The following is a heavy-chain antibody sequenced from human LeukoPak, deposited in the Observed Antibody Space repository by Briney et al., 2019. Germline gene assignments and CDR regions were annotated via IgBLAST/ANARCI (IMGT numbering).Heavy chain of an antibody. CDR3: ARGGYNWNLYPPGDYYYGMDV. D-gene: IGHD1-1*01. CDR2: FFYSGST. Sequence: SETLSLTCTVSGASISNSGYYWGWIRQPPGKGLEWIGSFFYSGSTYSNPSLKSRVTISVDTSKNQFSLKLSSVTAADTAVYYCARGGYNWNLYPPGDYYYGMDVWGQGTTVTVSS. V-gene: IGHV4-39*07. J-gene: IGHJ6*02. CDR1: GASISNSGYY.